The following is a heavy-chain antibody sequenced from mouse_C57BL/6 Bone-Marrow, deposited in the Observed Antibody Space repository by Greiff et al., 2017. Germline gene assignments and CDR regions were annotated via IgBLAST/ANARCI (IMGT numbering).Heavy chain of an antibody. J-gene: IGHJ1*03. CDR3: ARTGGTAYFDV. CDR1: GYTFTSYW. CDR2: IDPSDSYT. V-gene: IGHV1-50*01. D-gene: IGHD4-1*01. Sequence: QVQLQQSGAELVKPGASVKLSCKASGYTFTSYWMQWVKQRPGQGLEWIGEIDPSDSYTNYNQKFKGKATLTVDTSSSTAYMQLSSLTSEDSAVYYSARTGGTAYFDVWGTGTTVTVSS.